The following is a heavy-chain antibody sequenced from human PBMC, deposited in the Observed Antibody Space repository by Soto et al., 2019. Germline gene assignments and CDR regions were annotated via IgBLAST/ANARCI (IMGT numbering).Heavy chain of an antibody. CDR1: GYTFTSYY. J-gene: IGHJ4*02. CDR3: ASAQRHDSSGSPGYFDY. D-gene: IGHD3-22*01. Sequence: QVQLVQSGAEVKKPGASVKVSCKASGYTFTSYYMHWVRQAPGQGLEWMGIINPSGGSTSYAQKFQGRVTMTRDTSTSTVYMELSSLRSEDTAVYYCASAQRHDSSGSPGYFDYWGQGTLVTVSS. CDR2: INPSGGST. V-gene: IGHV1-46*01.